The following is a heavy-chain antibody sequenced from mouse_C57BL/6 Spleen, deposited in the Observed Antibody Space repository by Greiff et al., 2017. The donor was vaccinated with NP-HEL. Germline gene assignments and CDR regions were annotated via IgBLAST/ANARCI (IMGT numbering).Heavy chain of an antibody. CDR3: ARGYYGSSSLYYFYY. CDR2: ISSGSSTI. J-gene: IGHJ2*01. Sequence: EVQRVESGGGLVKPGGSLKLSCAASGFTFSDYGMHWVRQAPEKGLEWVAYISSGSSTIYYADTVKGRFTISRDNAKNTLFLQMTSLRSEDTSMYYCARGYYGSSSLYYFYYWGQGTTLTVSS. V-gene: IGHV5-17*01. CDR1: GFTFSDYG. D-gene: IGHD1-1*01.